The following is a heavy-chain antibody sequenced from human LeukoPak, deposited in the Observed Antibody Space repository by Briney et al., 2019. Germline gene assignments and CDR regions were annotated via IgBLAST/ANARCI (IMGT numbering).Heavy chain of an antibody. CDR3: AKSAGPCYYYMDV. V-gene: IGHV3-23*01. CDR1: GFTFSSYG. Sequence: GGTLRLSCAASGFTFSSYGMSWVRQAPGKGLEWVSAISGSGGSTYYADSVKGRFTISRDNSKNTLYLQMNSLRAEDTAVYYCAKSAGPCYYYMDVWGKGTTVTISS. J-gene: IGHJ6*03. CDR2: ISGSGGST.